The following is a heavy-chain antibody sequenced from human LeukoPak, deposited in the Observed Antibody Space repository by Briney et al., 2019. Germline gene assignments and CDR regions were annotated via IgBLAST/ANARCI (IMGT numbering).Heavy chain of an antibody. D-gene: IGHD1-1*01. Sequence: GRSLSLSCKASAFTFGDYDMSWVRQAPGKGLEWVGFIRDKASGGTTDYAASVRGRFTISRDDSKSIAYLQMDSLKSEDTAVYYCTRECCDWNVNFDHWGQGTPVTVSS. CDR3: TRECCDWNVNFDH. V-gene: IGHV3-49*04. J-gene: IGHJ4*02. CDR2: IRDKASGGTT. CDR1: AFTFGDYD.